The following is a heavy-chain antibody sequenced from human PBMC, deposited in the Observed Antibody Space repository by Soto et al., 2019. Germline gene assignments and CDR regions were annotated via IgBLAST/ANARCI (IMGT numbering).Heavy chain of an antibody. CDR1: GGTFSSYA. J-gene: IGHJ4*02. D-gene: IGHD5-12*01. V-gene: IGHV1-69*13. CDR2: IIPIFGTA. CDR3: ASVRDGYNINYFDY. Sequence: SVKVSCKASGGTFSSYAISWVRQAPGQGLEWMGGIIPIFGTANYAQKFQGRVTITADESTSTAYMELSSLRSEDTAVYYCASVRDGYNINYFDYWGQGTLVTVSS.